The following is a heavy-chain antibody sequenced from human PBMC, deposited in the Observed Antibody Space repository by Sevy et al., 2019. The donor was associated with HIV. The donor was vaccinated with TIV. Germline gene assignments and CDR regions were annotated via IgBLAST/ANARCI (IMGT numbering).Heavy chain of an antibody. CDR3: ARAKVPIAAAGKRVGVNYFDF. CDR2: INPSGGST. V-gene: IGHV1-46*03. Sequence: ASVKVSCKASGYTFTSYYMHWVRQAPGQGLEWMGIINPSGGSTSHAQQFQDRATMTRVTSTSTVSMELSSLRSQDTAVSYCARAKVPIAAAGKRVGVNYFDFWGQGTLVTVSS. CDR1: GYTFTSYY. D-gene: IGHD6-13*01. J-gene: IGHJ4*02.